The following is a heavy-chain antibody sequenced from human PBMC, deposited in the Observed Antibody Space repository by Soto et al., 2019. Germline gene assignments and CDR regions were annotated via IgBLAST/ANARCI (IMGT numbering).Heavy chain of an antibody. CDR2: ISAYNGNT. CDR1: GYTFTSYG. CDR3: AYEYVVLAANWFDP. Sequence: ASVKVSCKASGYTFTSYGISWVRQAPGQGLEWMGWISAYNGNTNYAQKLQGRVTMTTDTSTSTAYMELRSLRSDDTAVYYCAYEYVVLAANWFDPWGQGTLVTVSS. V-gene: IGHV1-18*01. D-gene: IGHD3-16*01. J-gene: IGHJ5*02.